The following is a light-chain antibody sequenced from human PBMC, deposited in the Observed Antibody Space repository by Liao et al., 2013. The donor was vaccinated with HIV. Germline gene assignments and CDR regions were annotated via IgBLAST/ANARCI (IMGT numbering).Light chain of an antibody. J-gene: IGLJ1*01. CDR1: KLGNKY. Sequence: SYELTQSPSVSVSPGQTASITCSGDKLGNKYASWYQQKPGQSPVLVIYRNDKRPSEIPERFSGSNSGNTATLTISGTQATDEADYYCQAWDSSTAPYVFGTGTKVTVL. CDR3: QAWDSSTAPYV. V-gene: IGLV3-1*01. CDR2: RND.